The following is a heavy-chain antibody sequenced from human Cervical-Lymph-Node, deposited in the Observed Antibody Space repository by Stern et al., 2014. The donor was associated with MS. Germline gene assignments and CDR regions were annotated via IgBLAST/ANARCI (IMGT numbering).Heavy chain of an antibody. D-gene: IGHD4-23*01. CDR2: IWYDGSNK. CDR1: GFTFSNYG. V-gene: IGHV3-33*01. Sequence: MQLVESGGGVVQPGRSLRLSCAASGFTFSNYGMHWVRQAPGKGLEWVAVIWYDGSNKYYADSVKGRFTISRDNSKKTLYLQMNSLRAEDTAVYYCAREGGNTAKYFQHWGQGTLVTVSS. J-gene: IGHJ1*01. CDR3: AREGGNTAKYFQH.